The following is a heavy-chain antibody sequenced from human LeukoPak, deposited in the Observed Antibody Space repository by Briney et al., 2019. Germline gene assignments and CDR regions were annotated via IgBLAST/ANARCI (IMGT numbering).Heavy chain of an antibody. Sequence: SETLSLTCAVYGGSFSGYYWSWIRQPPGKGLEWIGEINHSGSTNYNPSLKSRVTISVDTSKNQFSLKLSSVTAADTAVYYCAGKLYYYGSGMDLWGQGTLVTVSS. V-gene: IGHV4-34*01. CDR1: GGSFSGYY. CDR3: AGKLYYYGSGMDL. D-gene: IGHD3-10*01. CDR2: INHSGST. J-gene: IGHJ4*02.